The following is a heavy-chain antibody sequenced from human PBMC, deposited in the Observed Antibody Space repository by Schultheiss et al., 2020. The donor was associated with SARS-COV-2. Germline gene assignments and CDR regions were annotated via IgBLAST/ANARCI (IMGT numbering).Heavy chain of an antibody. CDR1: GGSIRSGESY. CDR2: IDYSGRI. V-gene: IGHV4-30-4*01. J-gene: IGHJ4*02. Sequence: SETLSLTCTVSGGSIRSGESYWSWIRQSPGKGLEWIGYIDYSGRIFYNPSLKSRLTISVDTSKNQFSLKLSSVTAADTAVYYCARTMVADWGSFDYWGQGALVTVAS. D-gene: IGHD4/OR15-4a*01. CDR3: ARTMVADWGSFDY.